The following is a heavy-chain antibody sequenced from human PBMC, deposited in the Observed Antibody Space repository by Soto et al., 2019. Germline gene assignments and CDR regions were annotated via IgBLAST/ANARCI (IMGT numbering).Heavy chain of an antibody. CDR2: IIPIFGTA. V-gene: IGHV1-69*13. J-gene: IGHJ5*02. Sequence: GASVKVSCKASGGTFSSYAISWVRQAPGQGLEWMGGIIPIFGTANYAQKFQGRVTITADESTSTAYMELSSLRSEDTAVYYCARDLSNYYGSGATFGWFDPWGQGTLVTVSS. D-gene: IGHD3-10*01. CDR1: GGTFSSYA. CDR3: ARDLSNYYGSGATFGWFDP.